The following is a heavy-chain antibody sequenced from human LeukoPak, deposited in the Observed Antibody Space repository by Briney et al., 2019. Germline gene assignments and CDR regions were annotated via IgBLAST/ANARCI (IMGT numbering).Heavy chain of an antibody. Sequence: SETLSLTCTVSGGSISSSGYYWGWIRQPPGKGLEWIGSIYYSGSTYYNPSLKSRVTTSVDTSKNQFSLKLSPVTAADTAVYYCARGAMAGKMSWFDPWGQGTLVTVSS. J-gene: IGHJ5*02. CDR3: ARGAMAGKMSWFDP. CDR1: GGSISSSGYY. V-gene: IGHV4-39*01. CDR2: IYYSGST. D-gene: IGHD6-19*01.